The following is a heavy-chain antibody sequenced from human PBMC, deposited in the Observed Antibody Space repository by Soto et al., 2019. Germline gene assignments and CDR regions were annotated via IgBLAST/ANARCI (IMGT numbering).Heavy chain of an antibody. D-gene: IGHD3-9*01. V-gene: IGHV4-34*01. CDR3: ARRITIFRLVIIGPRTNYYYYYMDV. CDR2: INHSGST. Sequence: SETLSLTCAVYGGSFSGYYWSWIRQPPGKGLEWIGEINHSGSTNYNPSLKSRVTISVDTSKNQFSLKLSSVTAADTAVYYCARRITIFRLVIIGPRTNYYYYYMDVWGKGTTVTVSS. J-gene: IGHJ6*03. CDR1: GGSFSGYY.